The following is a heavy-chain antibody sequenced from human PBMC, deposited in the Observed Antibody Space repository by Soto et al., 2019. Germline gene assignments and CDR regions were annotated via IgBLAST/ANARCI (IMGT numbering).Heavy chain of an antibody. CDR1: GFTFSSYD. CDR3: ARDIRYCSGNSCYSGGMDV. J-gene: IGHJ6*02. V-gene: IGHV3-13*01. CDR2: IGTAGDT. D-gene: IGHD2-15*01. Sequence: GGSPRLSCAASGFTFSSYDMHWVRQATGKGLEWVSVIGTAGDTYYPGSVKGRFTISRENAKNSLYLQMNSLRAEDTAVYYCARDIRYCSGNSCYSGGMDVWGQRTTVTVSS.